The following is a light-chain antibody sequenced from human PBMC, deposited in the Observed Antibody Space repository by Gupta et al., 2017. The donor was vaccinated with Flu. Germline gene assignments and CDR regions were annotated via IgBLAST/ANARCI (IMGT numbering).Light chain of an antibody. J-gene: IGLJ1*01. CDR2: KNN. CDR1: SSNIGSDY. V-gene: IGLV1-47*01. Sequence: SSSNIGSDYVHWYQQLPGAAPKLLIYKNNQRPSVVPDRFSGSKSGTSASLAVSGLRSEDEADYYCTAWDDSLSAYVFGTGTKVTVL. CDR3: TAWDDSLSAYV.